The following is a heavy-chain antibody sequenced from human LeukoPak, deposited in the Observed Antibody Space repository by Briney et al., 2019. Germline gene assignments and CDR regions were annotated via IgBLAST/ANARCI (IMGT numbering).Heavy chain of an antibody. J-gene: IGHJ4*02. CDR2: IFYSGST. CDR3: ARVALFYYDSSGYYFDY. V-gene: IGHV4-59*12. D-gene: IGHD3-22*01. CDR1: NGSISSYY. Sequence: SETLSLTCTVSNGSISSYYWSWIRQPPGKGLEWIGYIFYSGSTNYNPSLKSRVTISVDTSKNQFSLKLSSVTAADTAVYYCARVALFYYDSSGYYFDYWGQGTLVTVSS.